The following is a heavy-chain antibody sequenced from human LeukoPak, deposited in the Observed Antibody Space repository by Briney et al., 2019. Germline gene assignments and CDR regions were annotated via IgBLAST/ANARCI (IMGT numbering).Heavy chain of an antibody. CDR3: ARQGYDILTGYIDAFDI. D-gene: IGHD3-9*01. CDR2: ISYSGST. CDR1: GGTISSYY. Sequence: PSETLSLTCTVSGGTISSYYWSWIRQPPGKGLEWIGYISYSGSTNYNPSLKSRVTISIDTSKNQFSLKLRSVTAADTAIYYCARQGYDILTGYIDAFDIWGQGTMVTVSS. J-gene: IGHJ3*02. V-gene: IGHV4-59*08.